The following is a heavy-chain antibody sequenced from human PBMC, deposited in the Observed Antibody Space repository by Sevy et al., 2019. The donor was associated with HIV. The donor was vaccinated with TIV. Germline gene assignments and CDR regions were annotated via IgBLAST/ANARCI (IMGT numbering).Heavy chain of an antibody. CDR3: ARETLGSYYYYGMDV. Sequence: GGSLRLSCAASGFTFSSYAMHWVRQAPGKGLEWVAVISYDGSNKYYADSGKGRFTISRDNSKNTLYLQMNSLRAEDTAVYYCARETLGSYYYYGMDVWGQGTTVTISS. CDR2: ISYDGSNK. D-gene: IGHD2-15*01. CDR1: GFTFSSYA. V-gene: IGHV3-30-3*01. J-gene: IGHJ6*02.